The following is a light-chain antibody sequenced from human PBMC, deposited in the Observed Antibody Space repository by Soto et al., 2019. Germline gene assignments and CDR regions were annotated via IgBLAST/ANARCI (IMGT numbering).Light chain of an antibody. CDR2: DAS. V-gene: IGKV3-11*01. CDR1: QSVGSS. CDR3: QQRSNWPPEAT. Sequence: EIVLTQSPDTLSLSPGERATLSCRASQSVGSSLAWCQHKPGQAPRLLIYDASKRATGIPARFSGSGSGTDFTLTISSLEPEDFAVYYCQQRSNWPPEATFGPGTKVDIK. J-gene: IGKJ3*01.